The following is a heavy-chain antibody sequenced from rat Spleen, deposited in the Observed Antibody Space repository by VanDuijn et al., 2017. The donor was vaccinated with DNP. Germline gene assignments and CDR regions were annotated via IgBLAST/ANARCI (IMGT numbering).Heavy chain of an antibody. V-gene: IGHV5-27*01. CDR1: GFTFSSFA. Sequence: EVQLVESGGGLVQPGRSLKLSCAASGFTFSSFAMAWVRQAPKKGLEWVATITSGGSNTYYPDSVKGRFTISRDNAKSTLYLQMDSLRSEDTATYYCTTELPFAYWGQGTLVTVSS. J-gene: IGHJ3*01. CDR2: ITSGGSNT. D-gene: IGHD1-4*01. CDR3: TTELPFAY.